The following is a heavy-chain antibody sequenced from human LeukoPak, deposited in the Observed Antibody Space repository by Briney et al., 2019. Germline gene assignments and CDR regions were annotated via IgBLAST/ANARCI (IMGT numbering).Heavy chain of an antibody. V-gene: IGHV4-30-4*01. Sequence: SSETLSLTCTVSGVSISSGDYYWRWIRQPPGKGLEGIGYIYYSGSTYYNPSLKSRVTISVDTSKNQFSLKLSSVTAADTAVYYCAREVSRWPYYFDYWGQGTLVTVSS. CDR1: GVSISSGDYY. D-gene: IGHD4-23*01. J-gene: IGHJ4*02. CDR3: AREVSRWPYYFDY. CDR2: IYYSGST.